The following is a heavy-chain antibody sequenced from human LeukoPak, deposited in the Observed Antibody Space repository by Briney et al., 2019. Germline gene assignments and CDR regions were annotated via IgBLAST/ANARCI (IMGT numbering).Heavy chain of an antibody. Sequence: SETLSLTCAVYGGSFSGYYWSWIRQPPGKGLEWIGEINHSGSTNYNPSLKSRVTISVDTSKNQFSLKLSSATAADTAVYYCARQPQDIVVVVAANDAFDIWGQGTMVTVSS. D-gene: IGHD2-15*01. CDR1: GGSFSGYY. CDR2: INHSGST. CDR3: ARQPQDIVVVVAANDAFDI. V-gene: IGHV4-34*01. J-gene: IGHJ3*02.